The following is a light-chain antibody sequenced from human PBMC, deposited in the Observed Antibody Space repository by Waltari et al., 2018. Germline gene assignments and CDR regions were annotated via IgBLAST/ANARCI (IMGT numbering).Light chain of an antibody. CDR2: GAS. V-gene: IGKV3D-15*01. J-gene: IGKJ2*03. Sequence: EIVMTQSPATLSLSPGERATLPCRASQSVSSSLAWYQQRPGQAPRLLIYGASSRATGIPDRFSGSGSGTEFTLTISSLEPEDVAIYYCQKNDNWPHSFGQGTKVEIK. CDR1: QSVSSS. CDR3: QKNDNWPHS.